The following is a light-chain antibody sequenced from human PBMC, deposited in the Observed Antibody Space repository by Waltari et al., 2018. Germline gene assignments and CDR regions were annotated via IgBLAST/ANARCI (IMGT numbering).Light chain of an antibody. J-gene: IGKJ1*01. CDR3: QQATWT. CDR2: DAS. Sequence: EIVLTQSPATLSLSPGERATLSCRASQSVNNYLAWYQQKPGQAPRRLIYDASNRATGIPARVGGSGSGTDFTLTISSLEPEDFAVYYCQQATWTFGQGTKVEIK. V-gene: IGKV3-11*01. CDR1: QSVNNY.